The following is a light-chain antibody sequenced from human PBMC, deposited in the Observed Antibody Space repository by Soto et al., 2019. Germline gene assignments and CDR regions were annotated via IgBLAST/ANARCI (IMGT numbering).Light chain of an antibody. CDR3: QPLNRYPLY. CDR1: QGISSY. CDR2: AAS. Sequence: DIQLTQSPSFLSASVGDRVTITCRASQGISSYLAWYQQKPGKAPKLLIYAASTLQSGVTSRFSGSGSGSDFTLTISSLQPEAFATYYCQPLNRYPLYFGPGTKVDIK. J-gene: IGKJ3*01. V-gene: IGKV1-9*01.